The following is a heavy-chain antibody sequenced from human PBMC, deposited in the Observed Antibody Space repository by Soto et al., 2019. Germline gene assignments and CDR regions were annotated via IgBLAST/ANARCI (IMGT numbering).Heavy chain of an antibody. CDR2: MSYDGSAK. D-gene: IGHD3-9*01. Sequence: QVQLVESGGGVVQRGRSLRLSCEGSGFIFSNNGMHWVRQAPGKGLEWVAFMSYDGSAKFLADSVKGRFTISRDNSKNVLFLQRNSLRLEDTSMYYCAIGLYDTLIDGYYHYSAVDVWGQGTTVAVPS. CDR1: GFIFSNNG. CDR3: AIGLYDTLIDGYYHYSAVDV. J-gene: IGHJ6*02. V-gene: IGHV3-30*13.